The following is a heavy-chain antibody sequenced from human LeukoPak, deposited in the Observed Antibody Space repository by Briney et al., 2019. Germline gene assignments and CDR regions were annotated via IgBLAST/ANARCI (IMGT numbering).Heavy chain of an antibody. Sequence: SETLSLTCTVSGGSISSYYWSWIRQPPGKGLEWIGYIYYSGSTNYNPSFKSRVTISVDTSKNQFSLKPSSVTAADTAVYYCARLGWLQNYYYYYGMDVWGQGTTVTVSS. V-gene: IGHV4-59*01. CDR3: ARLGWLQNYYYYYGMDV. D-gene: IGHD5-24*01. CDR2: IYYSGST. CDR1: GGSISSYY. J-gene: IGHJ6*02.